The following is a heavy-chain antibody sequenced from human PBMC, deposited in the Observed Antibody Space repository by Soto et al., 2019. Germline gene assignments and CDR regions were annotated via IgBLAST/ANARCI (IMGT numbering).Heavy chain of an antibody. Sequence: ASVKVSCKASGYTFSDRNMHWVRQAPGQGLEWMAWTNPGSGGTDYAQKFQGRVTMTRDTSISTAYMELSSLTSDDTAVYYCARGVGSSWFDPWGQGTLVTVSS. CDR3: ARGVGSSWFDP. CDR1: GYTFSDRN. CDR2: TNPGSGGT. V-gene: IGHV1-2*02. J-gene: IGHJ5*02. D-gene: IGHD6-25*01.